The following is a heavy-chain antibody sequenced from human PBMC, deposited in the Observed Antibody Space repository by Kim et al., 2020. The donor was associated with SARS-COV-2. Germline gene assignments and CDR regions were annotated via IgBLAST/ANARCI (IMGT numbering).Heavy chain of an antibody. Sequence: ASVKVSCKASGYTFTSYYMHWVRQAPGQGLEWMGIINPSGGSTSYAQKFQGRVTMTRDTSTSTVYVELSSLRSEDTAVYYCARDRNLMSVVVPAAPPDYWGQGTLVTVSS. CDR1: GYTFTSYY. V-gene: IGHV1-46*01. CDR2: INPSGGST. D-gene: IGHD2-2*01. J-gene: IGHJ4*02. CDR3: ARDRNLMSVVVPAAPPDY.